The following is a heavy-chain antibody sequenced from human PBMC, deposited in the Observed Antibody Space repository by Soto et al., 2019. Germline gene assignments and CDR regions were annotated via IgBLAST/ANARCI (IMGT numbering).Heavy chain of an antibody. V-gene: IGHV4-30-2*01. CDR3: ARAPTVRGWFDP. CDR1: GGSISGGGYS. J-gene: IGHJ5*02. D-gene: IGHD4-17*01. CDR2: IYHSGST. Sequence: SETLSLTCAVSGGSISGGGYSWSWIRQPPGKGLEWIGYIYHSGSTYYNPSLKSRVTISVDRSKNQFSLKLSSVTAADTAVYYCARAPTVRGWFDPWGQGTLVTVSS.